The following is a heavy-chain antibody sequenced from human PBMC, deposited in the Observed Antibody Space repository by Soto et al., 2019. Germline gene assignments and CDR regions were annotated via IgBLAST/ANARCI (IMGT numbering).Heavy chain of an antibody. CDR3: ARDEQNPLPDIAFDL. V-gene: IGHV3-11*01. Sequence: QVQLVESGGGLVKPGGSLRLSCTVSGFTFSDYYMGWIRQAPGKGLEWVSYISKSGTSVYYADSVKGRFSTSRDNAPNSLYLQMNTLRAEDTAMYYCARDEQNPLPDIAFDLWGQGTMVTVSS. CDR2: ISKSGTSV. CDR1: GFTFSDYY. D-gene: IGHD3-9*01. J-gene: IGHJ3*01.